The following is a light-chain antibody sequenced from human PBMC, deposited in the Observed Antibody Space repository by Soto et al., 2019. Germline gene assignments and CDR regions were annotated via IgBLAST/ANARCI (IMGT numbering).Light chain of an antibody. V-gene: IGKV1-33*01. J-gene: IGKJ4*01. Sequence: DIQITHAPSSLYESVLDRVNLTCLASQIISSSLNWYQHKPGKAHKLLIYDASNLETGVPSRFSGSGSGTDFTFTIRSLQPEDIATYYCQQYDNVLSLTCGGGPKG. CDR1: QIISSS. CDR2: DAS. CDR3: QQYDNVLSLT.